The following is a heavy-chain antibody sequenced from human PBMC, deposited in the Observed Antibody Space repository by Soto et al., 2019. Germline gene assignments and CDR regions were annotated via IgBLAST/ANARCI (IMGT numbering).Heavy chain of an antibody. V-gene: IGHV3-48*03. CDR1: GFMFDSYA. CDR2: ISPGGDRI. J-gene: IGHJ4*02. Sequence: GSLRLSCVASGFMFDSYAMNWVRQAPGKGLEWVSYISPGGDRIYYAESLKGRITISRDNARNSLSLQMNILSGEDTAVYYCTKSADSAGWGVDFWGQGTLVTVSS. D-gene: IGHD6-19*01. CDR3: TKSADSAGWGVDF.